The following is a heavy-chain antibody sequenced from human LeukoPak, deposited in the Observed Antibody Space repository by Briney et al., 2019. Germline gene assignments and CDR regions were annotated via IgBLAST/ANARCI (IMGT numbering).Heavy chain of an antibody. D-gene: IGHD5-24*01. Sequence: PSETLSLTCTVSGGSISSGGYYWSWIRQHPGKGLEWIGYIYYSGSTYYNPSLKSRVTISVDTSKNQFSLKLSSVTAADTAVYYCARGQGWMATIPSGLGFDYWGQGTLVTVSS. CDR3: ARGQGWMATIPSGLGFDY. J-gene: IGHJ4*02. CDR2: IYYSGST. CDR1: GGSISSGGYY. V-gene: IGHV4-31*03.